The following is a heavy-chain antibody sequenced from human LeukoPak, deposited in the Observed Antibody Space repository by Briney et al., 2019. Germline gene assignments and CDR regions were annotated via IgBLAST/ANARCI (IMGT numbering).Heavy chain of an antibody. V-gene: IGHV1-2*02. D-gene: IGHD5-18*01. Sequence: ASVTVSCKSSVYTFIGYYMHWVRQPPGQGVEWMGWINPNSGGTNYAQKLQGRVTRTRNATISTAYMELSRLRSDDTAVYYCAREPDTAMAYFDYWGQGTLVTVSS. CDR2: INPNSGGT. CDR1: VYTFIGYY. J-gene: IGHJ4*02. CDR3: AREPDTAMAYFDY.